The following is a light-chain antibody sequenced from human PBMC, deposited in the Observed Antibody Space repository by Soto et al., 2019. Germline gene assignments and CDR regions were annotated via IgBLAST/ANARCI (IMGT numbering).Light chain of an antibody. J-gene: IGKJ3*01. V-gene: IGKV3-20*01. CDR2: GAS. CDR1: QSVSSY. Sequence: EIVLTQSPGTLSSSPGERATLSCRASQSVSSYLAWYQEKPGQAPRLLIYGASSRATGIPDRFSGSGSGTDFTLTISRLEPEDFAVYYCQQYGSSPFIFGPGTKVDI. CDR3: QQYGSSPFI.